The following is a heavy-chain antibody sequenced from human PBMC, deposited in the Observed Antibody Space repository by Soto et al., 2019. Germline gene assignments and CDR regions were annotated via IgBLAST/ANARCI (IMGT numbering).Heavy chain of an antibody. D-gene: IGHD3-22*01. J-gene: IGHJ3*02. CDR1: GGSISSSNW. CDR3: ARDIPLTYYDSSGYPDAFDI. CDR2: IYHSGST. V-gene: IGHV4-4*02. Sequence: QVQLQESGPGLVKPSGTLSLTCAVSGGSISSSNWWSWVRQPPGKGLEWIGEIYHSGSTNYNPSLKSRVTISVDKSKNQFSLKLSSVTAADTAVYYCARDIPLTYYDSSGYPDAFDIWGQGTMVTVSS.